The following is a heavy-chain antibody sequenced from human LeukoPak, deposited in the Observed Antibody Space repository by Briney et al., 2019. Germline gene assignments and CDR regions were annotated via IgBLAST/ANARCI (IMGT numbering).Heavy chain of an antibody. D-gene: IGHD3-16*01. CDR3: ARGGGLDV. CDR1: GFTFSTYS. CDR2: ISSGSSYI. V-gene: IGHV3-21*04. J-gene: IGHJ6*02. Sequence: GGSLRLSCAASGFTFSTYSMNWVRQAPGKGLEWVSSISSGSSYIYYADSVKGRFTISRDNAKNSLYLQMSSLRAEDTAVYFCARGGGLDVWGQGATVTVSS.